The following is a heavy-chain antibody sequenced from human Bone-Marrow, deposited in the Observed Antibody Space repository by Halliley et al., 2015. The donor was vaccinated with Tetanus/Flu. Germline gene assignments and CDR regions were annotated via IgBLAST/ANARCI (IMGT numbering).Heavy chain of an antibody. D-gene: IGHD2-21*02. CDR2: ISDYNGNT. J-gene: IGHJ2*01. Sequence: WMGWISDYNGNTNYAHKFQDRVTMTTDTSRTTACLELRTLRSDDTAMYYCATALDSDDWYFDLWGRGTLVTVSS. V-gene: IGHV1-18*01. CDR3: ATALDSDDWYFDL.